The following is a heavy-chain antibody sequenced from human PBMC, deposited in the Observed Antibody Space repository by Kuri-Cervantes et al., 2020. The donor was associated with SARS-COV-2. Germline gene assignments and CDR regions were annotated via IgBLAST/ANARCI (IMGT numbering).Heavy chain of an antibody. V-gene: IGHV3-23*01. CDR2: ISGSGGST. CDR1: GFTFSSYA. J-gene: IGHJ3*02. D-gene: IGHD6-6*01. CDR3: AKAPQLGDAFDI. Sequence: GESLKISCAASGFTFSSYAMSWVRQAPGKGLEWVSAISGSGGSTYYADSVKGRFTISRDNSKNTLYLQMNSLRAEDTAVYYCAKAPQLGDAFDIWGQGTTVTVSS.